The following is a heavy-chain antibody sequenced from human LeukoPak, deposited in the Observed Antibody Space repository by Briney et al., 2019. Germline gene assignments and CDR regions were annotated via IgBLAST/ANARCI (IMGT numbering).Heavy chain of an antibody. CDR3: ARDYWFGELFDY. V-gene: IGHV4-61*02. Sequence: PSQTLSLTCTVSGASISSGSYYWTWIRQLAGKGLEWIGRIYTSGSTNYNPSLKSRVTMSVDTSKNQFSLKLSSVTAADTAVYYCARDYWFGELFDYWGQGTLVTVSS. CDR1: GASISSGSYY. CDR2: IYTSGST. J-gene: IGHJ4*02. D-gene: IGHD3-10*01.